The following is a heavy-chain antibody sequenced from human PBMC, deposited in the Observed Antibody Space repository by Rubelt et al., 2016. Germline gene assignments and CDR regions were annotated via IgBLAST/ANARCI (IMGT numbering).Heavy chain of an antibody. Sequence: QVQLQESGPGLVKPSETLSLTCIVFGGPISSYYWSWIRQSPGKGLEWIGYIYDSGSTNYNPYLKSRVTISVDTSKNQFSLKLSSVTAADTAVYFCARHYSGNYPPTDWGQGTLVTVSS. CDR1: GGPISSYY. CDR3: ARHYSGNYPPTD. CDR2: IYDSGST. V-gene: IGHV4-59*08. D-gene: IGHD1-26*01. J-gene: IGHJ4*02.